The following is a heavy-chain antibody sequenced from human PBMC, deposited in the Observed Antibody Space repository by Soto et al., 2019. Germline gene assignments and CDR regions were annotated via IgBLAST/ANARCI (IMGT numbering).Heavy chain of an antibody. V-gene: IGHV3-23*01. J-gene: IGHJ4*02. Sequence: PGGSLRLSCAASGFTFSNYAMSWVRQAPGKRLEWVSTISGNGGSTYYADSVKGRFTISRDNSKNMLFLQINSLRDDDSAVYYCAKRPASIITFDYWGQGTPVTVSS. CDR3: AKRPASIITFDY. CDR1: GFTFSNYA. D-gene: IGHD2-2*01. CDR2: ISGNGGST.